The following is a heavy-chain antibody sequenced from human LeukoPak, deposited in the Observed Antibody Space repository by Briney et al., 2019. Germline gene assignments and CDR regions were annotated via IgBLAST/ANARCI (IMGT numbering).Heavy chain of an antibody. CDR2: ISGSGGTT. V-gene: IGHV3-23*01. Sequence: GGSLRLSCAASGFTFSSYSMNWVRQAPGKGLEWVSSISGSGGTTYYAGSVKGRFTISRDNSKNTLFLQMNSLRADDTATYYCAKRDFWGQGTLVTVSS. CDR3: AKRDF. CDR1: GFTFSSYS. J-gene: IGHJ4*02.